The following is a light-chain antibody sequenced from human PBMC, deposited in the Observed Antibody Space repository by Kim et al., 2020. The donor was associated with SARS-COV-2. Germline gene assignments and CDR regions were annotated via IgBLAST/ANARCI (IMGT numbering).Light chain of an antibody. J-gene: IGLJ3*02. CDR3: QVWDSSSDRV. V-gene: IGLV3-21*04. Sequence: SYELTQPPSVSVPPGETARITCGGNNIGTKSVHWFQQKPGQAPVLVIFYDSNRPSGIPERFSGSSSGNTATLTISRVEAGDEADYYCQVWDSSSDRVFGAGTQLTVL. CDR1: NIGTKS. CDR2: YDS.